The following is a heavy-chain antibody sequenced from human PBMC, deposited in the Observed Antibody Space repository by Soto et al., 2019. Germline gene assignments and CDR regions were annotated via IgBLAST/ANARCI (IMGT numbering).Heavy chain of an antibody. J-gene: IGHJ4*02. CDR3: AHIMSGGDNSGWYGFYYDD. V-gene: IGHV2-5*02. CDR1: GFSLTTSGVG. CDR2: IYWDDDR. D-gene: IGHD6-19*01. Sequence: QITLKESGRTLVKPTQTLTLTCTLSGFSLTTSGVGVGWIRQPPGKALEWLALIYWDDDRRYSPSLKSRLTNTKDTTKTQVVITMTNMEPVDTATEYCAHIMSGGDNSGWYGFYYDDWGQGTLVTVSS.